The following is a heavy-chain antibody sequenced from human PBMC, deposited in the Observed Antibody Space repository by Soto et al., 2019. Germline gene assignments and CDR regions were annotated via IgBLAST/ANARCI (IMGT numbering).Heavy chain of an antibody. J-gene: IGHJ5*02. Sequence: QVQLVQSGAEVKKPGASVKVSCKASGYTFSSYYMHWVRQAPGQGFEWMGIINPSGGSTSYAQKLQGRVTMTRDTSASTVYMELSSLRSEDTAVYYCARDWMGANWFEPWGQGTLVTVSS. V-gene: IGHV1-46*04. CDR2: INPSGGST. D-gene: IGHD1-26*01. CDR1: GYTFSSYY. CDR3: ARDWMGANWFEP.